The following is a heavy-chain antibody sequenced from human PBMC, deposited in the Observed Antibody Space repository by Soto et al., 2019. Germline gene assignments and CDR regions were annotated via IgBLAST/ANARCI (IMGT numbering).Heavy chain of an antibody. V-gene: IGHV1-69*13. Sequence: GASVKVSCKASGGTFSSYAISWVRQAPGQGLEWMGGIIPIFGTANYAQKFQGRVTITADESTSTAYMELSSLRSEDTAVYYCARGLDYYDSSATSSRFDYWGQGTLVTVST. CDR3: ARGLDYYDSSATSSRFDY. CDR1: GGTFSSYA. J-gene: IGHJ4*02. CDR2: IIPIFGTA. D-gene: IGHD3-22*01.